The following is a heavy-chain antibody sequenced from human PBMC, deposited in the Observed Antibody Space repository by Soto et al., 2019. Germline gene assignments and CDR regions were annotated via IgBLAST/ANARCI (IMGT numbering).Heavy chain of an antibody. CDR3: ARHRIAAAVAYNWFDP. Sequence: PSETLSLTCTVSGGSISSSSYYWGWIRQPPGKGLEWIGSIYYSGSTYYNPSLKSRVTISVDTSKNQFSLKLSSVTAADTAVYYCARHRIAAAVAYNWFDPWGQGTLATVSS. CDR2: IYYSGST. J-gene: IGHJ5*02. D-gene: IGHD6-13*01. V-gene: IGHV4-39*01. CDR1: GGSISSSSYY.